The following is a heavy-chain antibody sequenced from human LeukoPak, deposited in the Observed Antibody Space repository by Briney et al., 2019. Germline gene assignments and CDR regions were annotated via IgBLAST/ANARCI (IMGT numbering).Heavy chain of an antibody. CDR1: GGSISSGSYY. J-gene: IGHJ4*02. V-gene: IGHV4-61*02. D-gene: IGHD3-16*01. Sequence: SETLSLTCTVSGGSISSGSYYWSWIRQPAGKGLEWIGRIYTSGSTNYNPSLKSRVTISVDTSKNQLSLNLSSVTAADTAVYYCAREEVRGGKDYFDYWGQGTLVTVSS. CDR3: AREEVRGGKDYFDY. CDR2: IYTSGST.